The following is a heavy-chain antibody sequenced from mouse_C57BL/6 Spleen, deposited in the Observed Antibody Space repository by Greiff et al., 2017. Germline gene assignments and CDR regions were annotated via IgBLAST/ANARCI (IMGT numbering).Heavy chain of an antibody. CDR2: IDPSDSYT. Sequence: QVQLQQPGAELVMPGASVKLSCKASGYTFTSSWMHWVKQRPGQGLEWIGEIDPSDSYTNYNQKFKGKSTLTVDKSSSTAYMQLSSLTSEDSAVYYCALGPHYYAMDYWGQGTSVTVSS. CDR1: GYTFTSSW. J-gene: IGHJ4*01. V-gene: IGHV1-69*01. CDR3: ALGPHYYAMDY. D-gene: IGHD4-1*01.